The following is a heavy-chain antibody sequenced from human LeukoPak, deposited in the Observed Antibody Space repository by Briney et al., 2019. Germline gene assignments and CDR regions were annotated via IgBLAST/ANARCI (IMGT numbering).Heavy chain of an antibody. CDR1: GFTFSNSC. J-gene: IGHJ4*02. CDR3: EGSAGY. Sequence: PGGSLRLSCAASGFTFSNSCMGWVRQAPGKGLEWVANIKRDGSEKHYVDSVKGRFTISRDNAKSSLFLQMNSLRAEDTAVYYCEGSAGYWGQGTLVTVSS. CDR2: IKRDGSEK. V-gene: IGHV3-7*01.